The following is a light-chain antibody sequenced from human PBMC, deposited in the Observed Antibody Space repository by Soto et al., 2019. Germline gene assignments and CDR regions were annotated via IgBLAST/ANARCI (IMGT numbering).Light chain of an antibody. CDR2: SHN. Sequence: QSVLTQPPSASGTPGQRVTISCSGSNSNIGSEIVNWYQQLPGSAPKLLIYSHNQRPSGVPDRFSGSKSGKTASLTISGLQADDEATYYCCSYAGSDALVFGSGTKVTVL. CDR3: CSYAGSDALV. J-gene: IGLJ1*01. CDR1: NSNIGSEI. V-gene: IGLV1-44*01.